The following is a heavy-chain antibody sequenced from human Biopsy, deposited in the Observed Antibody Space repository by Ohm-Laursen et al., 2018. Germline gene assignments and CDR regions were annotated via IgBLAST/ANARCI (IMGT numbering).Heavy chain of an antibody. CDR2: IYYSGTT. D-gene: IGHD2/OR15-2a*01. V-gene: IGHV4-59*01. CDR3: ARATNSTGWPYYYFYGMDV. J-gene: IGHJ6*02. Sequence: SETLSLTCTVSGGSISSYYWNWIRQPPGKGLEWIGYIYYSGTTDYSPSLKSRVTISIDKSKNQFSLRLNSVTAADTAVYYFARATNSTGWPYYYFYGMDVWGQGTTVTVSS. CDR1: GGSISSYY.